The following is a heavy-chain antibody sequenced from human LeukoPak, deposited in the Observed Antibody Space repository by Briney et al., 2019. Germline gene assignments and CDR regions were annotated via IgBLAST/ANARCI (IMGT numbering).Heavy chain of an antibody. Sequence: PGGSLRLSCAASGFTFSSYAMSWVRQAPGKGLEWVSGITNSGGNTYYADSVKGRFTISRDNSKNMLYLQMNSLRAEDTAVYYCTGKWPSHYWGQGTLVTVSS. D-gene: IGHD5-12*01. CDR1: GFTFSSYA. CDR3: TGKWPSHY. J-gene: IGHJ4*02. V-gene: IGHV3-23*01. CDR2: ITNSGGNT.